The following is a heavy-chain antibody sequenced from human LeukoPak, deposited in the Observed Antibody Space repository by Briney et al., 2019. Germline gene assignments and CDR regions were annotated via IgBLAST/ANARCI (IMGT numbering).Heavy chain of an antibody. CDR1: RYTFITYA. CDR2: IIPILGIA. D-gene: IGHD2-15*01. CDR3: ARDQARVGHAFDI. J-gene: IGHJ3*02. Sequence: SVNVSFTASRYTFITYAISWVRPAPGQGREWFGRIIPILGIANYAQKFQGRVTITADKSTSTAYMELSSLRSEDTAVYYCARDQARVGHAFDIWGQGTMVTVSS. V-gene: IGHV1-69*04.